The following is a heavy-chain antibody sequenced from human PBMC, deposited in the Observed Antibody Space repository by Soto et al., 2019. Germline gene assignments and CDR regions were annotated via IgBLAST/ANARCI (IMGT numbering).Heavy chain of an antibody. Sequence: GGSLRLSCAASGFTFSSCAMSWVRPAPGKGLEWLSAISGSGGSTYYADSVKGRFTISRDNSKNTLYLQMNSLRAEDTAVYYCAKDMAVAGTGYYDYWGQGTLVTVSS. CDR3: AKDMAVAGTGYYDY. V-gene: IGHV3-23*01. J-gene: IGHJ4*02. CDR2: ISGSGGST. D-gene: IGHD6-19*01. CDR1: GFTFSSCA.